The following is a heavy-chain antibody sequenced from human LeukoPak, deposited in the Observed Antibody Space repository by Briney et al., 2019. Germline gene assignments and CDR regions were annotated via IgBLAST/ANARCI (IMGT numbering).Heavy chain of an antibody. CDR2: IYYSGTT. CDR1: GGSINSRTYY. Sequence: SETLSLTCTVSGGSINSRTYYWGWIRQPPGKGLEWIGTIYYSGTTYYNPSLKSRVTISVDTSKNQFSLKLSSVTAADTAVYYCARHAYSYGTGGYWGQGTLVTVSS. J-gene: IGHJ4*02. V-gene: IGHV4-39*01. D-gene: IGHD5-18*01. CDR3: ARHAYSYGTGGY.